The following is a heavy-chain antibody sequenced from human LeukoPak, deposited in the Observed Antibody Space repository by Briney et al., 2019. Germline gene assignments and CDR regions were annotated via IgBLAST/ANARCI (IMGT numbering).Heavy chain of an antibody. Sequence: GGSLGLSCAASGINFNTYAMHWVRQAPGKGLEWVSLISGDGDRTSYADSVKGRFTISRDNDRNSLYLQMNSLRIEDTALYYCAKGYLTAYGMDVWGQGTTVTVSS. J-gene: IGHJ6*02. D-gene: IGHD3-10*01. CDR3: AKGYLTAYGMDV. CDR2: ISGDGDRT. CDR1: GINFNTYA. V-gene: IGHV3-43*02.